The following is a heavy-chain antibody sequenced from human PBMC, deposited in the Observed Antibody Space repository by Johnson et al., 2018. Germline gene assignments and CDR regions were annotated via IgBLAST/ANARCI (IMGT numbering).Heavy chain of an antibody. J-gene: IGHJ6*03. CDR2: IYTGGGT. V-gene: IGHV4-61*02. CDR1: GGSISSGSYY. CDR3: ARGNDFWSGQNYYYYMDV. D-gene: IGHD3-3*01. Sequence: QVQLQESGPGLVKPSQTLSLTCPVSGGSISSGSYYWSWIRQPAGTGLEWIGRIYTGGGTNYNPTLQNRVSISIDTSKNQFSLKLSSVTAADTAVYYSARGNDFWSGQNYYYYMDVWGKGTTVTVSS.